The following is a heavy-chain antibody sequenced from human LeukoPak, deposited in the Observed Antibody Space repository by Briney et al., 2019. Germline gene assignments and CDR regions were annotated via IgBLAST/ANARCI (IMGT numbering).Heavy chain of an antibody. Sequence: SETLSLTCAVSGYSISSDNYWVWIRQPPGQGLEWTGGIYHSGSTYYNPSLKSRVTMSVDTSKNQFSLKLRSVTAADTAVYYCARHRVEYSDSSGYNPWGQGTLVTVSS. CDR1: GYSISSDNY. V-gene: IGHV4-38-2*01. CDR3: ARHRVEYSDSSGYNP. J-gene: IGHJ5*02. CDR2: IYHSGST. D-gene: IGHD3-22*01.